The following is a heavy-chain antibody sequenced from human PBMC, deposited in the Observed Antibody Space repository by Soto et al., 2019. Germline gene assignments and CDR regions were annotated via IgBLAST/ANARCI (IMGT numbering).Heavy chain of an antibody. CDR3: ARGNPYYYYMDV. J-gene: IGHJ6*03. CDR2: IYYSGST. CDR1: GGSISSGGYY. D-gene: IGHD4-4*01. Sequence: QVQLQESGPGLVKPSQTLSLTCTVSGGSISSGGYYWSWIRQHPGKGLEWIGYIYYSGSTYYTPSLQSRVTISVDTSKNQFSLKLSSVTAADTAVYYCARGNPYYYYMDVWGKGTTVTVSS. V-gene: IGHV4-31*03.